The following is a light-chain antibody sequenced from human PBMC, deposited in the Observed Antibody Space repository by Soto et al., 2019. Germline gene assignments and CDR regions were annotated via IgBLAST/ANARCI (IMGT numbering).Light chain of an antibody. J-gene: IGKJ4*01. Sequence: TQSPVPLSVSPGDRVTFSCLASQTVTPDSAWYQHQPGQCPSLILSDAYTGASDIPARLSVSGCGTDFELTISSLEPEDFAVSYCQRHRNWSPPFTFGEGTKVDIK. V-gene: IGKV3-11*01. CDR2: DAY. CDR1: QTVTPD. CDR3: QRHRNWSPPFT.